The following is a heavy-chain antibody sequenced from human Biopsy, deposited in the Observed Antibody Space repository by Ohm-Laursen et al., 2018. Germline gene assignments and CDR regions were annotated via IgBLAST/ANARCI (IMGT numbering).Heavy chain of an antibody. CDR1: GFTFSSYE. J-gene: IGHJ4*02. CDR3: ARDYPSYSSGWYWEPPIQC. D-gene: IGHD6-19*01. V-gene: IGHV3-48*03. Sequence: GSLRLSCSASGFTFSSYEMNWVRQAPGKGLEWVSYISSSGSTIYYADSVKGRFTISRDNAKNSLYLQMNSLRAEDTAVYYCARDYPSYSSGWYWEPPIQCWGQGTLVTVSS. CDR2: ISSSGSTI.